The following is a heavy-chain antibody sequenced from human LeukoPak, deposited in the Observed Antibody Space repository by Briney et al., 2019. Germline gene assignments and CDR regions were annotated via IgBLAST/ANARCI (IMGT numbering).Heavy chain of an antibody. CDR3: ARDIWFGEYLDDY. J-gene: IGHJ4*02. Sequence: GGSLRLSCAASGFTFSSYSMNWVRQAPGKGLEWVSSISSSSSYIYYADSVKGRFTISRDNAKNSLYLQMNSLRAEDTAVYYCARDIWFGEYLDDYWGQGTLVTVSS. CDR2: ISSSSSYI. D-gene: IGHD3-10*01. CDR1: GFTFSSYS. V-gene: IGHV3-21*01.